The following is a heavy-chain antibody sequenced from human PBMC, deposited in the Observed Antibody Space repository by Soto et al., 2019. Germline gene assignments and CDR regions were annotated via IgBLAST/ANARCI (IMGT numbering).Heavy chain of an antibody. CDR3: ARDPMDIVVVPALNYGMDV. D-gene: IGHD2-2*03. CDR2: IYYSGST. J-gene: IGHJ6*02. V-gene: IGHV4-30-4*01. Sequence: TLSLTSTVSGGSSISGDYYWSWTREPPGKGLEWIGYIYYSGSTYYNPSLKSRVTISVDTSKNQFSLKLSSVTAADTAVYYCARDPMDIVVVPALNYGMDVWGQATTVTVSS. CDR1: GGSSISGDYY.